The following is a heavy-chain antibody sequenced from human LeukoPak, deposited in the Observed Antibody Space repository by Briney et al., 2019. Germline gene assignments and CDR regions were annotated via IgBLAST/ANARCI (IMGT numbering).Heavy chain of an antibody. V-gene: IGHV4-34*01. J-gene: IGHJ4*02. CDR1: GGSFSGYY. D-gene: IGHD3-10*01. CDR3: ASLGTYYYGSGSSW. CDR2: INHSGST. Sequence: TSETLSLTCAVYGGSFSGYYWSWIRQPPGKGLEWIGEINHSGSTNYNPSLKSRVTISVDTSKNQFSLKLSSVTAADTAVYYCASLGTYYYGSGSSWWGQGTLVTVSS.